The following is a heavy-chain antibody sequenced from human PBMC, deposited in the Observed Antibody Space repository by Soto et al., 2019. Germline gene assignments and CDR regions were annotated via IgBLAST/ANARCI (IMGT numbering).Heavy chain of an antibody. CDR2: ISSSSSYI. Sequence: GGSLRLSCAASGFTFSSYSMNWVRQAPGKGLEWVSSISSSSSYIYYADSVKGRFTISRDNAKNSLYLQMNSLRAEDTAVYYCARDAYDSSGYPDAFDIWGQGTMVT. V-gene: IGHV3-21*01. J-gene: IGHJ3*02. D-gene: IGHD3-22*01. CDR3: ARDAYDSSGYPDAFDI. CDR1: GFTFSSYS.